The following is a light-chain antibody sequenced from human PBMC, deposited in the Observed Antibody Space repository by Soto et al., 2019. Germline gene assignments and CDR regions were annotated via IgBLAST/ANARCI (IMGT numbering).Light chain of an antibody. CDR3: ISYTVSRSYV. V-gene: IGLV2-14*01. CDR2: SVS. CDR1: SSDIGAYDH. Sequence: QSALTQPASVSGSPGQSITISCSGTSSDIGAYDHVAWFQQFPGKTPKLVIYSVSNRPSGVSYGFSGSKSGNTASLTISGLQADDEADYYCISYTVSRSYVFGPGTKVTV. J-gene: IGLJ1*01.